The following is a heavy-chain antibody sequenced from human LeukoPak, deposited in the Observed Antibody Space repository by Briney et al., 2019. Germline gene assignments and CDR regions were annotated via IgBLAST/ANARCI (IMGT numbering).Heavy chain of an antibody. J-gene: IGHJ4*02. CDR1: GFSFGNYA. Sequence: PGGSLGLSCVASGFSFGNYAIHWVRQAPGKGLEYVSVINTDGRITYYADSVKGRFTISRDNSKNTVYLQMGSLRGEDMAVYYCTRDGGSFCDFDYWGQGALVTVSS. D-gene: IGHD1-26*01. V-gene: IGHV3-64*02. CDR3: TRDGGSFCDFDY. CDR2: INTDGRIT.